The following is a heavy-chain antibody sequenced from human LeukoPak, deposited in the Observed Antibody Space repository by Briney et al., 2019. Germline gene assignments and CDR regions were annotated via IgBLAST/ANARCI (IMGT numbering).Heavy chain of an antibody. CDR3: AKDTYYYDSSGYYTY. J-gene: IGHJ4*02. CDR1: GFTLSSYA. CDR2: ISGSGGST. D-gene: IGHD3-22*01. V-gene: IGHV3-23*01. Sequence: GGSLRLSCAASGFTLSSYAMSWVRQAPGKGLEWVSAISGSGGSTYYADSVKGRFTISRDNSKNTLYLQMNSLRAEDTAVYYCAKDTYYYDSSGYYTYWGQGTLVTVSS.